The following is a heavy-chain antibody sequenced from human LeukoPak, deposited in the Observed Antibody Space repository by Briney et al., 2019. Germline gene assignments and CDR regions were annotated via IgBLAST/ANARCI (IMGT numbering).Heavy chain of an antibody. J-gene: IGHJ4*02. Sequence: PGGSLRLSCAASGFTFSSYWMSWVRQAPGKGLECVANIKQDGSEKYYVDSVVGRFTISRDNAKNSLYLQMNSLRAEDTAVYHCARWDLMVANGGFDYWGQGTLVTVSS. D-gene: IGHD4-23*01. CDR2: IKQDGSEK. CDR3: ARWDLMVANGGFDY. CDR1: GFTFSSYW. V-gene: IGHV3-7*01.